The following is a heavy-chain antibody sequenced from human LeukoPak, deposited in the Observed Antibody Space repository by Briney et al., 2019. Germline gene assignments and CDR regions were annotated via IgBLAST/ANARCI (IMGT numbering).Heavy chain of an antibody. D-gene: IGHD6-19*01. Sequence: TGGSLRLSCAASGITVNSTYISWVRQAPGKGLEWVSVAYSDGNTYYAGSVKGRFTISRDNSKNTLFLQMNSLGAEDTAVYYCARLFGSGWPGYFYYAMDVWGQGTTVAVSS. V-gene: IGHV3-66*04. CDR1: GITVNSTY. J-gene: IGHJ6*02. CDR2: AYSDGNT. CDR3: ARLFGSGWPGYFYYAMDV.